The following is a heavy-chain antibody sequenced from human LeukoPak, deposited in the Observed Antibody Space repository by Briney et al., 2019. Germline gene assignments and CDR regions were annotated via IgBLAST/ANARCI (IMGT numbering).Heavy chain of an antibody. CDR1: GL. CDR3: ARALGSGWVYFL. Sequence: GGSLRLSCAASGLMHWVRQAPGKGLVWVSCINSDGSSTSYADSVKGRFTISRDNAKNTLYLQMNSLRVEDTAVYYCARALGSGWVYFLGGQGTLVTVSS. V-gene: IGHV3-74*01. CDR2: INSDGSST. D-gene: IGHD3-10*01. J-gene: IGHJ4*02.